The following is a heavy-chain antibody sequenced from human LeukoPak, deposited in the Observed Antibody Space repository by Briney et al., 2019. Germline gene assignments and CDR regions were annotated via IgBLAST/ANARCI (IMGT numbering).Heavy chain of an antibody. V-gene: IGHV4-59*12. CDR2: IYYSGSI. D-gene: IGHD6-13*01. CDR3: AREMAYSRSGYYFDF. J-gene: IGHJ4*02. CDR1: GGSISSYY. Sequence: SETLSLTCTVSGGSISSYYWSWIRQPPGKGLEWIGYIYYSGSIYYNTALKGRVTISVDRSKNQFSLRLSSVTAADTAVYYCAREMAYSRSGYYFDFWGQGTLVTVSS.